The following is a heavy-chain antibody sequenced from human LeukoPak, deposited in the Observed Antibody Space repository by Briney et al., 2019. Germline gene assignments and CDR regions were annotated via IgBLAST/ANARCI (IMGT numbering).Heavy chain of an antibody. J-gene: IGHJ5*02. D-gene: IGHD2-2*01. CDR1: GFTFSSYA. V-gene: IGHV3-23*01. CDR3: AKLLRGVVVPAAIGFDP. CDR2: ISGSGGST. Sequence: PGGSLRLSCAASGFTFSSYAMSWVRQAPGKGLEWVSAISGSGGSTYYADPVKGRFTISRDNSKNTLYLQMNSLRAEDTAVYYCAKLLRGVVVPAAIGFDPWGQGTLVTVSS.